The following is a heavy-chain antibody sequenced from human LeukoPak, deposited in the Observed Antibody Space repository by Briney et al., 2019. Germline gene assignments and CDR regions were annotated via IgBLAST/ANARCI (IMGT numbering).Heavy chain of an antibody. CDR3: ARDRIESNSWPRKFVSIKDG. CDR2: IISSSSYT. J-gene: IGHJ6*03. Sequence: GGSLRLSCAASGFTFSSYTTNWDRQAPGRGLEWVSSIISSSSYTYYADSVKGRFTISRDNAKNSLYLQMNSLRAEDTAVYYCARDRIESNSWPRKFVSIKDGWGKRTTVTVSS. V-gene: IGHV3-21*01. CDR1: GFTFSSYT. D-gene: IGHD6-13*01.